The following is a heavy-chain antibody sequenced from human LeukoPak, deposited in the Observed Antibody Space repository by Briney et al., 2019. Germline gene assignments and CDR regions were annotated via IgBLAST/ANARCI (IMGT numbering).Heavy chain of an antibody. CDR3: AKDEVSSYYYYYYMDV. CDR1: GFTFSSYG. J-gene: IGHJ6*03. V-gene: IGHV3-23*01. D-gene: IGHD2-2*01. CDR2: ISGIGGST. Sequence: GGSLTLSCPASGFTFSSYGMSWVRPPPGKGREWVSAISGIGGSTYYEDSVKGRFTISRDNSKNTLYLQMNSLRAEDTSVYYGAKDEVSSYYYYYYMDVWGKGTTVTISS.